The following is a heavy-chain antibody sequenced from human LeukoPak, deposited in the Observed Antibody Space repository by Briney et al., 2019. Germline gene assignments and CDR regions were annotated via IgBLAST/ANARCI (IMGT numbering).Heavy chain of an antibody. D-gene: IGHD3-22*01. Sequence: SETLSLTCTVPGGSISSYYWSWIRKPPGKGLKWIRYIYYSGSTNYNPSLKSRVTISVDTSKNQFSLKLSSVTAADTAVYYCAREPLYYYDSSGYYYSWYFDLWGRGTLVTVSS. V-gene: IGHV4-59*13. J-gene: IGHJ2*01. CDR2: IYYSGST. CDR1: GGSISSYY. CDR3: AREPLYYYDSSGYYYSWYFDL.